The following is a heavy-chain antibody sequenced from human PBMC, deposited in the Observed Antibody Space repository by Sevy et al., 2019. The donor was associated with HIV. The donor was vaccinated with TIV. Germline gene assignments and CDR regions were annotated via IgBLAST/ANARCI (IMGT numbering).Heavy chain of an antibody. J-gene: IGHJ4*02. V-gene: IGHV3-7*01. CDR3: ARDRTCGAGSYYFDY. Sequence: GGSLRLSCAASGVTLSGYWMSWIRQTPGKGLERVANIKFDGSATVYVDSVKGRFIIYRDNAKDSLYLQMNRLTADDTAFYYCARDRTCGAGSYYFDYWGQGVLVTVSS. CDR1: GVTLSGYW. CDR2: IKFDGSAT. D-gene: IGHD2-21*01.